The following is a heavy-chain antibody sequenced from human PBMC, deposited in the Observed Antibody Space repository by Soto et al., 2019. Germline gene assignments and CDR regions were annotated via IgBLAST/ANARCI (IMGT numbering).Heavy chain of an antibody. CDR1: GFTFSSYS. CDR2: ISSSSSYI. J-gene: IGHJ4*02. D-gene: IGHD4-17*01. CDR3: ARDPNYGDYPYYFDY. V-gene: IGHV3-21*01. Sequence: GGSLRLSCAASGFTFSSYSMNWVHQAPGKGLEWVSSISSSSSYIYYADSVKGRFTISRDNAKNSLYLQMNSPRAEDTAVYYCARDPNYGDYPYYFDYWGQGTLVTVSS.